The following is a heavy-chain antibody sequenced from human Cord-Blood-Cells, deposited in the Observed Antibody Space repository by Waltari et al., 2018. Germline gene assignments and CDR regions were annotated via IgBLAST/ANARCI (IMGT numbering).Heavy chain of an antibody. D-gene: IGHD1-26*01. CDR1: GFTFSSYG. CDR2: IRYDGINK. Sequence: QVQLVESGGGVVQPGGSLRLSCAASGFTFSSYGMHWVRQAPGKGLEWVAFIRYDGINKYYADSVKGRFTISRDNSKNTLYLQMNSLRAEDTAVYYCAKEDGSYYDYWGQGTLVTVSS. V-gene: IGHV3-30*02. CDR3: AKEDGSYYDY. J-gene: IGHJ4*02.